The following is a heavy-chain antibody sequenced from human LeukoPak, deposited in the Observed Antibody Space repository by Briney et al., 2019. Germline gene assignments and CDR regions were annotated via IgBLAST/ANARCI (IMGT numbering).Heavy chain of an antibody. CDR3: TSGSSCEYNWFDP. Sequence: SETLSLTCTVSGVSISSYYWSWLRQPARKGLEWVGRIYTSGSTNYNPPLKSRVTMSVDTSKNQFSLKLSSVTAADTAVYYGTSGSSCEYNWFDPWGQGTLVTVSS. CDR1: GVSISSYY. D-gene: IGHD6-13*01. CDR2: IYTSGST. J-gene: IGHJ5*02. V-gene: IGHV4-4*07.